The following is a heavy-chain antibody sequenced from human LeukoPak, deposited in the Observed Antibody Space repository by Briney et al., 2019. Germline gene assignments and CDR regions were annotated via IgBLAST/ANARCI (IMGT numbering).Heavy chain of an antibody. CDR2: ISAYNGST. CDR1: GYTFTSYG. V-gene: IGHV1-18*01. CDR3: ARDQEGFDY. J-gene: IGHJ4*02. Sequence: ASVKVSCKASGYTFTSYGISWVRQAPGQGLEWMGWISAYNGSTSYAQNFQGRVTVTRDTSTTTVHMELRGLRSEDTAVYYCARDQEGFDYWGQGTVVTVSS.